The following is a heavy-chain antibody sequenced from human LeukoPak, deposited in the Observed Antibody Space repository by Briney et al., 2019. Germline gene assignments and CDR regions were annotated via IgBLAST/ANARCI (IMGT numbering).Heavy chain of an antibody. Sequence: PGGSLRLSCAASGFTFSSYWMHWVRQAPGKGLVWVSRINSDGSSTSYADSVKGRFTISRDNAKNTLYLQMNSLRAEDTAVYYCARVGGGCSSTSCFPYYYYGMDVWGQGTTVTVSS. CDR1: GFTFSSYW. J-gene: IGHJ6*02. V-gene: IGHV3-74*01. CDR2: INSDGSST. D-gene: IGHD2-2*01. CDR3: ARVGGGCSSTSCFPYYYYGMDV.